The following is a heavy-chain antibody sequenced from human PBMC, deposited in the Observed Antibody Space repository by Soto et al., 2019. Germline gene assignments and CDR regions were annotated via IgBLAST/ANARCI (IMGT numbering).Heavy chain of an antibody. Sequence: PGGSLRLSCAASGFTFSSYAMSWVCQAPGKGLEWVSAISGSGGSTYYADSVKGRFTISRDNSKNTLYLQMNSLRAEDTAVYYCAKVRFCGGDCYSYGMDVWGQGITVTVSS. CDR3: AKVRFCGGDCYSYGMDV. CDR1: GFTFSSYA. J-gene: IGHJ6*02. D-gene: IGHD2-21*01. V-gene: IGHV3-23*01. CDR2: ISGSGGST.